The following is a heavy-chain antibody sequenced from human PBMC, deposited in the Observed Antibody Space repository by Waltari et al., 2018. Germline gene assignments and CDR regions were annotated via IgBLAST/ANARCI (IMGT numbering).Heavy chain of an antibody. CDR1: GFTFSDYH. D-gene: IGHD6-13*01. CDR2: ISSSGKTI. Sequence: QVQLVESGGGLVTPGGSLRLSCAASGFTFSDYHMNWIRHAPGKGREWISYISSSGKTIYYADSVKGRFTISRDNAKNSLYLQMNSLRAEDTAVYYCAVGIAAAKNWGQGTLVTVSS. CDR3: AVGIAAAKN. J-gene: IGHJ4*02. V-gene: IGHV3-11*04.